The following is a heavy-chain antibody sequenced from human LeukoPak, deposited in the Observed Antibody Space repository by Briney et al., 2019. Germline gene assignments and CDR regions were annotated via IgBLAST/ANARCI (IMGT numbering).Heavy chain of an antibody. CDR3: AKEGFRKGWKLVPTRARPYYFDY. D-gene: IGHD1-1*01. CDR2: IQYDGSNK. V-gene: IGHV3-30*02. J-gene: IGHJ4*02. Sequence: GGSLRLSCAASGLSFSSYGMNWVRQAPGKGLEWVAFIQYDGSNKFYADSVKGRFTISRDNSKNTLYLQMNSLRPEDTAIYYCAKEGFRKGWKLVPTRARPYYFDYWGQGTLVTVSS. CDR1: GLSFSSYG.